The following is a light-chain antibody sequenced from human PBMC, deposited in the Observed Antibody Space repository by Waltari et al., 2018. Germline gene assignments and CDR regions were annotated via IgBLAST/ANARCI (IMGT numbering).Light chain of an antibody. Sequence: QSALTQPASVSGSPGQSVTITCTGALGTSNLVSWSQQLPGTVPKLILYHSSERPSGTSIRFSGSRSGNTASLTISGLQSEDEADYYCCSNNEGHTHVFGTGTRVTVL. J-gene: IGLJ1*01. CDR3: CSNNEGHTHV. CDR2: HSS. V-gene: IGLV2-23*01. CDR1: LGTSNL.